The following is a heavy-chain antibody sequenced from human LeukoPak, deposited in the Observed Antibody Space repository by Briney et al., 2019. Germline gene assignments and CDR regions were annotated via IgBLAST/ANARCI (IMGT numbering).Heavy chain of an antibody. CDR1: GFTFSSYW. V-gene: IGHV3-74*01. CDR2: IDTDGSVT. D-gene: IGHD5-18*01. Sequence: GGSLRLSCVASGFTFSSYWMHWVRQAPGKGLVWVSHIDTDGSVTNYADSVKGRFTISRDNAKNTLYLQMNSLRAEDTAVYYCAKGDTAMVDNWFDPWGQGTLVTVSS. CDR3: AKGDTAMVDNWFDP. J-gene: IGHJ5*02.